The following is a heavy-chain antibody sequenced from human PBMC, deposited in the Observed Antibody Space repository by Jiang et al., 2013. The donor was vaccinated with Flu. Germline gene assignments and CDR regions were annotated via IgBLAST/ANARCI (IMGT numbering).Heavy chain of an antibody. CDR2: IYYSGST. V-gene: IGHV4-59*01. D-gene: IGHD3-22*01. CDR3: ARVWDSSGYSFDY. J-gene: IGHJ4*02. CDR1: GGSISSYY. Sequence: GSGLVKPSETLSLTCTVSGGSISSYYWSWIRQPPGKGLEWIGYIYYSGSTNYNPSLKSRVTISVDTSKNQFSLKLSSVTAADTAVYYCARVWDSSGYSFDYWGQGTLVTASS.